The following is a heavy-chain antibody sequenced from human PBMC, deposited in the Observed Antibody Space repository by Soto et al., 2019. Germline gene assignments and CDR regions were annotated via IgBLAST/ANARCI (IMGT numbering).Heavy chain of an antibody. CDR3: ARTQRYFDR. CDR2: IYYSGST. Sequence: QVQLQESGPGLVKPSETLSLTCTVSGGSISSYYWSWIRQPPGKGLEWIGYIYYSGSTNYNPSLKSRVTVSVDTSKNQFSLKLSSVTAADTAVYYCARTQRYFDRWGRGTLVTVSS. V-gene: IGHV4-59*12. J-gene: IGHJ2*01. CDR1: GGSISSYY.